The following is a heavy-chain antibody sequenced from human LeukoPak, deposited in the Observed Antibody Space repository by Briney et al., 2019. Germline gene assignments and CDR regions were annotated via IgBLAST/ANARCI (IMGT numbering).Heavy chain of an antibody. CDR1: GGSISSSSYY. J-gene: IGHJ3*02. D-gene: IGHD2-15*01. V-gene: IGHV4-39*07. CDR3: ARRGRGYCSGGSCYGEAFDI. CDR2: TYYSGST. Sequence: PSETLSLTCTVSGGSISSSSYYWGWIRQPPGKGLEWIGSTYYSGSTYYNPSLKSRVTISVDTSKNQFSLKLSSVTAADTAVYYCARRGRGYCSGGSCYGEAFDIWGQGTMVTVSS.